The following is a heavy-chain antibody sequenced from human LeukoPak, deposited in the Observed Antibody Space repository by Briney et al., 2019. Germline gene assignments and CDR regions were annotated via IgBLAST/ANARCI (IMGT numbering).Heavy chain of an antibody. V-gene: IGHV3-23*01. Sequence: GGSLRLSCAASGFTFSSYAMSWVRQAPGKGLEWVSAISGSGGSTYYADSVKGRFTISRDNSKNTLYLQMNSLRAEDTAVYYCAKDHAYFDSSGYYQDFDYWGQGTLVTVSS. D-gene: IGHD3-22*01. CDR2: ISGSGGST. CDR1: GFTFSSYA. J-gene: IGHJ4*02. CDR3: AKDHAYFDSSGYYQDFDY.